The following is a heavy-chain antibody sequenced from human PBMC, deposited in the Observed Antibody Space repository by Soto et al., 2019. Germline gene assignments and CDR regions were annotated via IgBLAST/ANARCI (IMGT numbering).Heavy chain of an antibody. CDR1: GFTFSSFW. CDR3: ANGGHVDY. CDR2: INQDGSEK. V-gene: IGHV3-7*05. D-gene: IGHD3-16*01. J-gene: IGHJ4*02. Sequence: ESGGDLVQPGGSLRLSCAASGFTFSSFWMTWVRQAPGKGLEWVANINQDGSEKHYVDSVKGRFTISRDNAKNSLYLQMNSLGAEDTAVYYCANGGHVDYCGQGTLVTVSS.